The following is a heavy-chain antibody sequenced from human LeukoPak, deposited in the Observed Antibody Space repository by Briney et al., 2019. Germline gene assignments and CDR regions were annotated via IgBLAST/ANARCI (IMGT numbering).Heavy chain of an antibody. V-gene: IGHV3-23*01. CDR1: GFKFGSYA. CDR2: ISGTGGNT. D-gene: IGHD3-10*01. J-gene: IGHJ5*02. Sequence: GGSLRLSCAASGFKFGSYAMTWVRQAPGKGLEWVSAISGTGGNTFYADIVQGRFSISRDNAKTTLYLQMNSLSADDTAKYYCARYIRGWRGELNPFDPWGQGTLVTVSS. CDR3: ARYIRGWRGELNPFDP.